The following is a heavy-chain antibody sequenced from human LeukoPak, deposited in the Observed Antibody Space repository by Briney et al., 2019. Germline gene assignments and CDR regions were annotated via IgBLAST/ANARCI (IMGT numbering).Heavy chain of an antibody. CDR3: ATDFYRGRQFDY. V-gene: IGHV1-24*01. J-gene: IGHJ4*02. CDR1: GNTFTDLS. CDR2: FDPEDVET. D-gene: IGHD2/OR15-2a*01. Sequence: ASVKVSCKVSGNTFTDLSMNWVRQAPGKGLKWMGGFDPEDVETIYAQKFQGRVTMTEDTSTATAYMDLSSLRPDDTAVYYCATDFYRGRQFDYWGQGTLVTVSS.